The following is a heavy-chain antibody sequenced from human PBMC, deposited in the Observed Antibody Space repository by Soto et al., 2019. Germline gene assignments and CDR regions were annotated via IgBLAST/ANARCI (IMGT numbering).Heavy chain of an antibody. J-gene: IGHJ4*02. Sequence: GGSLRLSCVASGFTFSIFAMSWVRQAPGKGLEWVSGVSVRGVSTFYADAVKGRFTISRDNSKNTLYLQMSSLRADDTAVYYCVNGNWDYERYWGQGTLVTVSS. CDR1: GFTFSIFA. CDR2: VSVRGVST. V-gene: IGHV3-23*01. CDR3: VNGNWDYERY. D-gene: IGHD1-7*01.